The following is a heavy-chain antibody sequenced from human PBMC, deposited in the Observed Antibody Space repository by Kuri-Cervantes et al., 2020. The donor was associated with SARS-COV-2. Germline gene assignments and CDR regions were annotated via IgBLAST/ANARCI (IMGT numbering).Heavy chain of an antibody. CDR1: GGSISSSSYY. J-gene: IGHJ6*02. D-gene: IGHD2-8*02. CDR2: IYYSGST. V-gene: IGHV4-39*01. CDR3: ARHLWSDGMDV. Sequence: GSPRLSCTVSGGSISSSSYYWGWIRQPPGKGLEWIGSIYYSGSTYYNPSLKSRVTISVDTSKNQFSLKLSSVTAADTAVYYCARHLWSDGMDVWGQGTTVTVSS.